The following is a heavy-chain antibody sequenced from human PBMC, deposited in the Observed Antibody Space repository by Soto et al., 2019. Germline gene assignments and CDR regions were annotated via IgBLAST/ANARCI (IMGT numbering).Heavy chain of an antibody. D-gene: IGHD6-13*01. CDR3: ARALGVSYSSSWSFDY. J-gene: IGHJ4*02. CDR2: ISAYNGNT. CDR1: GYTFTSYG. Sequence: ASVKVSCKASGYTFTSYGISWVRQAPGQGLEWMGWISAYNGNTNYAQKLQGRVTMATDTSTSTAYMELRSLRSDDTAVYYCARALGVSYSSSWSFDYWGQGTLVTVSS. V-gene: IGHV1-18*01.